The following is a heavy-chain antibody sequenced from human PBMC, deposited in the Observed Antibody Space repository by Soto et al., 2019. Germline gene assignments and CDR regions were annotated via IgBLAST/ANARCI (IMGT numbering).Heavy chain of an antibody. D-gene: IGHD1-26*01. CDR3: ARRWGAAFDY. V-gene: IGHV4-59*08. Sequence: PSETLSLTCTVSGGSISSYYWSWIRQPPGKGLEWIGYIYYSGGTNYNPSLKSRVTISVDTSNNQFSLKLSSVTAADTAVYYCARRWGAAFDYWGQGTLVTVSS. J-gene: IGHJ4*02. CDR1: GGSISSYY. CDR2: IYYSGGT.